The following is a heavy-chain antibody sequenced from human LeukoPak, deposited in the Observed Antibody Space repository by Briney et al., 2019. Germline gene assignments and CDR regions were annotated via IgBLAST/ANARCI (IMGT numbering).Heavy chain of an antibody. J-gene: IGHJ4*02. CDR3: ASGYTYGYYYLDH. CDR1: GFSFTTYW. CDR2: INSDGSST. D-gene: IGHD5-18*01. Sequence: GGSLRLSCAASGFSFTTYWMNWVRQAPGKGLVWVSRINSDGSSTTYGDSVRGRFTISRDNAKNTLYLQMDSLRAEDTALYFCASGYTYGYYYLDHWGQGTLVTVSS. V-gene: IGHV3-74*01.